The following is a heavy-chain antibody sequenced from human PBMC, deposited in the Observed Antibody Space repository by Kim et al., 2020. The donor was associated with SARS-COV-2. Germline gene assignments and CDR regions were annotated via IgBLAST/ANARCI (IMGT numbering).Heavy chain of an antibody. Sequence: SETLSLTCAVYGGSFSGYYWSWIRQPPGKGLEWIGEINHSGSTNYNPSLKSRVTISVDTSKNQFSLKLSSVTAADTAVYYCARGQRRYFDWSPNWGAFDIWGQGTLVTVSS. CDR3: ARGQRRYFDWSPNWGAFDI. J-gene: IGHJ3*02. CDR1: GGSFSGYY. V-gene: IGHV4-34*01. CDR2: INHSGST. D-gene: IGHD3-9*01.